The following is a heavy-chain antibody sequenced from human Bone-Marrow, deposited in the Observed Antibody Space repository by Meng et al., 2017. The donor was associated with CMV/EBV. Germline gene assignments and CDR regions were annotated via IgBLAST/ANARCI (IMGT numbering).Heavy chain of an antibody. CDR1: GGSFSGYY. D-gene: IGHD2-8*01. CDR3: ARVGYCTNGLCLYPSFFDY. V-gene: IGHV4-34*01. CDR2: INHSGST. Sequence: GSLRLSCAVYGGSFSGYYWSWIRQPTGKGLEWIGEINHSGSTNYNPSLKSRVAISVDTSKNQFSLKLSSVTAADTAVYYCARVGYCTNGLCLYPSFFDYWGQGTLVTVSS. J-gene: IGHJ4*02.